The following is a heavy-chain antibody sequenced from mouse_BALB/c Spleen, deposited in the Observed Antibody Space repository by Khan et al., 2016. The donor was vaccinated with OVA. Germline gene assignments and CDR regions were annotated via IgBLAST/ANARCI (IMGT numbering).Heavy chain of an antibody. D-gene: IGHD3-3*01. V-gene: IGHV2-6-4*01. CDR1: EFSLSRYS. J-gene: IGHJ1*01. Sequence: QVQLKESGPGLVAPSQSLSITCTVSEFSLSRYSVHWVRQPPGKGLEWLGMIWVGGSTDYNSALKSRLSISKDNSKSQVFLKMNSLQTDDTAMYYCARNRDGGSYWYFDVWGAGTTVTVSS. CDR3: ARNRDGGSYWYFDV. CDR2: IWVGGST.